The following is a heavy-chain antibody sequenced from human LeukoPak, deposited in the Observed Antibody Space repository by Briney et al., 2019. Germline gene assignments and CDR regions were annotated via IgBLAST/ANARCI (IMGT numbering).Heavy chain of an antibody. CDR1: GGSISSSSYY. D-gene: IGHD6-19*01. V-gene: IGHV4-39*01. J-gene: IGHJ6*02. CDR2: IYYSGST. CDR3: ARHPYSSGWYARVSYYYGMDV. Sequence: KTSETLSLTCTVSGGSISSSSYYWGWIRQPPGKGLEWIGSIYYSGSTYYNPSLKSRVTISVDTSKNQFSLKLSSVTAADTAVYYCARHPYSSGWYARVSYYYGMDVWGQGTTVTVSS.